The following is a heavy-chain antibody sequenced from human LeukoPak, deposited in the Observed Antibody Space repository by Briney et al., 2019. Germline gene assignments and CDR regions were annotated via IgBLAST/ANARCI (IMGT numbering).Heavy chain of an antibody. D-gene: IGHD6-13*01. J-gene: IGHJ4*02. CDR2: ITGSGDRT. CDR1: GFTFSTYA. V-gene: IGHV3-23*01. CDR3: AKGPRSSSWYHFDN. Sequence: PGGSLRLSCAASGFTFSTYAMSWVRVRQAPGKGLEWVSTITGSGDRTYYTDPVKGRFTISRDNSKNTLYLQMNSLRAEDTAVFYCAKGPRSSSWYHFDNWGQGTLVTVSS.